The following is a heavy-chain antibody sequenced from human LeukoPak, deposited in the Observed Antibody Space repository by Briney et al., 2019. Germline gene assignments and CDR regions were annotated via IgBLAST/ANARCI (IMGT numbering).Heavy chain of an antibody. CDR2: ISENGGRT. V-gene: IGHV3-23*01. J-gene: IGHJ4*02. Sequence: GGSLRLSCAASGFTFRRYAMNWVRQAPGKGLEWSSVISENGGRTYYADSVKGRFTISTDYSKNTFYLHMNSLRAEDTAVYYGAKDLSLRNSDWYPGFDYWGQGILVTVSS. D-gene: IGHD6-19*01. CDR3: AKDLSLRNSDWYPGFDY. CDR1: GFTFRRYA.